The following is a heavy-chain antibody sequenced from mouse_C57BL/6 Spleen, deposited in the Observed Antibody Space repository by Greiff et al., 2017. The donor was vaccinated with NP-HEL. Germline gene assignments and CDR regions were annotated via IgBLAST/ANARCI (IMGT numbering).Heavy chain of an antibody. Sequence: QVQLKESGPELVKPGASVKISCKASGYAFSSSWMNWVKQRPGKGLEWIGRIYPGDGDTNYNGKFKGKATLTADKSSSTAYMQLSRLTSEDSAVYFCARIGAYNGSSYFDSWGQGTTLTVSS. CDR1: GYAFSSSW. CDR3: ARIGAYNGSSYFDS. V-gene: IGHV1-82*01. D-gene: IGHD1-1*01. J-gene: IGHJ2*01. CDR2: IYPGDGDT.